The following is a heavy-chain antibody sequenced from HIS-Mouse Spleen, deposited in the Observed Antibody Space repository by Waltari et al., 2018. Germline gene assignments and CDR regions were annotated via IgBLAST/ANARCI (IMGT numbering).Heavy chain of an antibody. Sequence: QLQLQQWGAGLLKPSETLSLTCAVYGGSFSGYYWSWIRQPPGKGLEWIGEINHSGSTNYNPSLKSRVTISVDTSKNQFSLKLSSVTAADTAVYYCARRGGWYFDYWGQGTLVTVSS. CDR1: GGSFSGYY. CDR3: ARRGGWYFDY. CDR2: INHSGST. D-gene: IGHD3-10*01. V-gene: IGHV4-34*01. J-gene: IGHJ4*02.